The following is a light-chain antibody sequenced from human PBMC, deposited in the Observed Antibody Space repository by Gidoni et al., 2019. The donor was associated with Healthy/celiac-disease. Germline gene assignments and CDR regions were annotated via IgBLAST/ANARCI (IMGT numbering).Light chain of an antibody. V-gene: IGKV1-39*01. CDR2: AAS. J-gene: IGKJ1*01. CDR3: QQSYSTPRT. CDR1: QSISSY. Sequence: DIQMTQSPSSLSASVRDRVTITCRASQSISSYLNWYQQKPGKAPKLLIYAASSLQSGVPSRFSGSGSRTDFTLTISSLQPEDFATYYCQQSYSTPRTFGQXTKVEIK.